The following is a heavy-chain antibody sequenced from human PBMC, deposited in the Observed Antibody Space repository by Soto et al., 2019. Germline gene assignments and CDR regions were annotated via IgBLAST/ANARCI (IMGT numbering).Heavy chain of an antibody. CDR3: ARDLGSMDSSGWYDAFDI. V-gene: IGHV1-18*01. J-gene: IGHJ3*02. D-gene: IGHD6-19*01. Sequence: QVQLVQSGAEVKKPGASVKVSCKASGYTFTSYGISWVRQAPGQGLEWMEWISAYNGNTNYAQKLQGRVTMTTDTSTSTAYMELRSLRSDDTAVYYCARDLGSMDSSGWYDAFDIWGQGTMVTVSS. CDR2: ISAYNGNT. CDR1: GYTFTSYG.